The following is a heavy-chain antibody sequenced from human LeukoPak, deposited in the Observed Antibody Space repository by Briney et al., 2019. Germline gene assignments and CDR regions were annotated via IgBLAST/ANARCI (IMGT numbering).Heavy chain of an antibody. D-gene: IGHD3-10*01. Sequence: GGSLRLSCAASGFTFNSYWMSWVRQAPGKGLEWVANIDPDGSEKQSGYSVKGRFTTSRDNAKNSLYLQMNSLRAEDTAIYYCARIYYFGDNNWRYFDNWGQGALVTVSS. CDR3: ARIYYFGDNNWRYFDN. CDR2: IDPDGSEK. J-gene: IGHJ4*02. CDR1: GFTFNSYW. V-gene: IGHV3-7*01.